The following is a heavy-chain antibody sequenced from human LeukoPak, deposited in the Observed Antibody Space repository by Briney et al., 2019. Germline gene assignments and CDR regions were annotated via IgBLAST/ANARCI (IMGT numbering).Heavy chain of an antibody. CDR2: INPSGGST. CDR1: GYTFTSYY. J-gene: IGHJ5*02. Sequence: ASVKVSCKASGYTFTSYYMHWVRQAPGQGLEWMGIINPSGGSTSYAQKFQGRVTMTRDTSISTAYMELSRLRSDDTAVYYCARDSKRNYYDSSGYYYAGWFDPWGQGTLVTVSS. V-gene: IGHV1-46*01. CDR3: ARDSKRNYYDSSGYYYAGWFDP. D-gene: IGHD3-22*01.